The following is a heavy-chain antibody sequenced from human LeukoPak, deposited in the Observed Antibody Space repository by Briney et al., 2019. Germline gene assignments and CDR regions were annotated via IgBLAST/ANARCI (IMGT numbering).Heavy chain of an antibody. CDR2: ISSSSSTI. D-gene: IGHD1-26*01. CDR1: GFFFSGYG. J-gene: IGHJ5*02. V-gene: IGHV3-48*04. Sequence: GGSLRLSCAASGFFFSGYGMNWVRQAPGKGLEWVSYISSSSSTIYYADSVKGRFTISRDNAKNSLYLQMNSLRAEDTAVYYCARVGPGTYNDPAGWFDPWGQGTLVTVSS. CDR3: ARVGPGTYNDPAGWFDP.